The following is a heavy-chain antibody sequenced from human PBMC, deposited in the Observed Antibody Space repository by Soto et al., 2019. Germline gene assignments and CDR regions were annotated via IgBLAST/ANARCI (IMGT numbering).Heavy chain of an antibody. CDR2: IYYSGST. D-gene: IGHD4-17*01. Sequence: SETLSLTCTVSGGSISSGDYYWNWIRQPPGKGLEWIGYIYYSGSTYYNPSLKSRVTISVDTSKNQLSLKLSSVTAADTAVYYCARGGTTVTTFSFWGQGTLVTVSS. CDR1: GGSISSGDYY. J-gene: IGHJ1*01. V-gene: IGHV4-30-4*01. CDR3: ARGGTTVTTFSF.